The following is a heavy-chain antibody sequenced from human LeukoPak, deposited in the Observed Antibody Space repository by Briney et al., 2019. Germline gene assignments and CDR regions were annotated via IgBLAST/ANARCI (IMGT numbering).Heavy chain of an antibody. V-gene: IGHV3-30*04. CDR3: ARVSSAPEYSSSPREFDY. Sequence: GGSLRLSCAAPGFTFSSYAMHWVRQAPGKGLEWVAVISYDGSNKYYADSVKGRFTISRDNSKNTLYLQMNSLRAEDTAVYYCARVSSAPEYSSSPREFDYWGQGTLVTVSS. CDR1: GFTFSSYA. J-gene: IGHJ4*02. CDR2: ISYDGSNK. D-gene: IGHD6-6*01.